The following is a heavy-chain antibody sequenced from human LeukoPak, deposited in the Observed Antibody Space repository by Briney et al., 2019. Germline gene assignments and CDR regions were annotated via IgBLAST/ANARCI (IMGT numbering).Heavy chain of an antibody. Sequence: HPGGSLRLSCAASGXTVSSNYMSWVRQAPGKGQEWVSVIYSGGSTYYADSVKGRFTISRDNSKNTLYLQMNSLRAEDTAVYYCARAGIQLWLGVDYWGQGTLVTVSS. D-gene: IGHD5-18*01. CDR1: GXTVSSNY. V-gene: IGHV3-53*01. J-gene: IGHJ4*02. CDR2: IYSGGST. CDR3: ARAGIQLWLGVDY.